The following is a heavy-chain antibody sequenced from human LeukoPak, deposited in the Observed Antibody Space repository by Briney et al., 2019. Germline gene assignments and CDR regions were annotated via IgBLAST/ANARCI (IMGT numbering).Heavy chain of an antibody. Sequence: PSETLSLTCTVSGGSISSYYWSWIRQPPDKGLEWIGYIYYSGSTNYNPSLKSRVTISVDRSKNQFSLKLSSVTAADTAVYYCARERITGGLVDYWGQGTLVTVSS. CDR1: GGSISSYY. CDR3: ARERITGGLVDY. V-gene: IGHV4-59*12. CDR2: IYYSGST. D-gene: IGHD2-8*02. J-gene: IGHJ4*02.